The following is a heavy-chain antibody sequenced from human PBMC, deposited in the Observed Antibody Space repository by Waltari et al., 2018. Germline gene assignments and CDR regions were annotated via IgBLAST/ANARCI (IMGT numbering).Heavy chain of an antibody. Sequence: EVQLLESGGDLEQPGGSLRISCVGSGCNFSNYAMNWVRQAPGKGLEWVSTMSGTGDYTYYADSVKGRFTISRDNSKNTVFLHMNNLRVEDTAIYFCAKDQAEWLVLDGYFDSWGQGTPVTVSS. D-gene: IGHD6-19*01. V-gene: IGHV3-23*01. CDR1: GCNFSNYA. J-gene: IGHJ4*02. CDR3: AKDQAEWLVLDGYFDS. CDR2: MSGTGDYT.